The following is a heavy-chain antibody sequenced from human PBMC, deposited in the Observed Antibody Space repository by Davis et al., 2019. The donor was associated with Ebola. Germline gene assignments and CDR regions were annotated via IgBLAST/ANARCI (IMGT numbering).Heavy chain of an antibody. Sequence: GGSLRLSCAASGFTVSSNYMSWVRQAPGKGLEWVSVIYSGGSTYYADSVKGRFTISRHNSKNTLYLQMNSLRAEDTAVYYCARDTPPRYYYGSGRPLGGMDVWGQGTTVTVSS. CDR1: GFTVSSNY. V-gene: IGHV3-53*04. D-gene: IGHD3-10*01. CDR3: ARDTPPRYYYGSGRPLGGMDV. CDR2: IYSGGST. J-gene: IGHJ6*02.